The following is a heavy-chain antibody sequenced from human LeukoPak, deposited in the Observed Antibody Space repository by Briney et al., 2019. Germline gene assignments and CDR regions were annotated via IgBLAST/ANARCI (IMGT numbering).Heavy chain of an antibody. CDR1: GGSISSGGYY. V-gene: IGHV4-31*03. D-gene: IGHD6-13*01. J-gene: IGHJ5*02. CDR3: VRESAAGTWFDP. CDR2: IYYSGST. Sequence: PSETLSLTCTVSGGSISSGGYYWSWIRQHAGKGLGWIGYIYYSGSTYYNPSLKSRVTISVDTSKNQFSLKLSSVTAADTAVYYCVRESAAGTWFDPWGQGTLVTVSS.